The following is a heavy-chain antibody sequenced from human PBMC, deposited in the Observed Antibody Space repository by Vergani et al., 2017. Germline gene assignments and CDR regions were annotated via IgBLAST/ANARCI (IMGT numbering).Heavy chain of an antibody. CDR3: ATIGYRRWGYYFDY. CDR2: NCHTEDT. V-gene: IGHV4-4*03. J-gene: IGHJ4*02. CDR1: GDSISSNNC. Sequence: QVQLQESGPGLVKPPGTLSLTCAVSGDSISSNNCWTWVRQPPGKGLEWSGENCHTEDTKYSPSLKSRVTVSVDESRNLFSMRLNSVTAADTAVYYCATIGYRRWGYYFDYWGQGILVTVSS. D-gene: IGHD2-2*02.